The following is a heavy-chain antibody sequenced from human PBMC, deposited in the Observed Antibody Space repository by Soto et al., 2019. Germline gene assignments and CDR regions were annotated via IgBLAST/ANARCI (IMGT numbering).Heavy chain of an antibody. CDR3: ARSMHYSDGSNYSPFDY. Sequence: PSETLSLTCTVSGGSVSIGNYYWSWIRQPPGKGLEWIGYFYYTGSTNYNPSLKSRVTISIDASKNQFSLRLSSVTAADTAVYYCARSMHYSDGSNYSPFDYWGQGTLVTVSS. J-gene: IGHJ4*02. V-gene: IGHV4-61*01. CDR2: FYYTGST. CDR1: GGSVSIGNYY. D-gene: IGHD3-22*01.